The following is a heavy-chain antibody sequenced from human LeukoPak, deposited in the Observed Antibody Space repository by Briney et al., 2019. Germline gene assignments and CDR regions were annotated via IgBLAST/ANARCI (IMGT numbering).Heavy chain of an antibody. J-gene: IGHJ4*01. D-gene: IGHD6-13*01. V-gene: IGHV3-11*01. CDR2: ISSSGSTT. Sequence: GGSLRLSCAASGFTFSDYYMSWIRQAPGKGLEWVSYISSSGSTTYYADSVKGRCTISRDNAKNSLYLQMNSLRAEDTAVYYCAGLRYSSSWYRHPFDYWGQGTLVTVSS. CDR1: GFTFSDYY. CDR3: AGLRYSSSWYRHPFDY.